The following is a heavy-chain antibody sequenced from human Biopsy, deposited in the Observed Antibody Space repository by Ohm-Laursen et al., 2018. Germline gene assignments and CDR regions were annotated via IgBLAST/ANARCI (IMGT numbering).Heavy chain of an antibody. Sequence: SETLSLTCTVSGGSITDDYWSWIRQTPGKGLEWIGTVYYSGTTYDNPSLKNRVIISVDTSKNQFSLSLKTVTAADTAVYYCARHDLSDFWSGCPNFFDRWGQGTLVTVSS. CDR1: GGSITDDY. CDR3: ARHDLSDFWSGCPNFFDR. D-gene: IGHD3-3*01. J-gene: IGHJ5*02. CDR2: VYYSGTT. V-gene: IGHV4-39*01.